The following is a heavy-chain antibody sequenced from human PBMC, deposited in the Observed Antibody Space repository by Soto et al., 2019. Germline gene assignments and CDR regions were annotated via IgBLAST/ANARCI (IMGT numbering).Heavy chain of an antibody. CDR2: INPNSGGT. V-gene: IGHV1-2*02. CDR3: ASNYGANFTNYYYYGMDV. CDR1: GYTFTGYY. Sequence: QVQLVQSGAEVKKPGASVKVSCKTSGYTFTGYYMHWVRQAPGQGLEWMGWINPNSGGTNYAQNFQGRVTMTRDTSISTAYMELRSLGSDDTAVYYCASNYGANFTNYYYYGMDVWGQGTTVTVSS. J-gene: IGHJ6*02. D-gene: IGHD4-17*01.